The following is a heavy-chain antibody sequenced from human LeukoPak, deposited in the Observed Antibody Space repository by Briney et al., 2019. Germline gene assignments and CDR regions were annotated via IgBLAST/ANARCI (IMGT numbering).Heavy chain of an antibody. CDR3: AKDLDYDFWSGYSIEGFDY. CDR2: IRYDGSNK. Sequence: GGSLRLSCAASGFTFRSYGMHWVRQAPGKGLEWVAFIRYDGSNKYYADSVKGRFTISRDNSKNTLYLQMNSLRAEDTAVYYCAKDLDYDFWSGYSIEGFDYWGQGTLVTVSS. J-gene: IGHJ4*02. CDR1: GFTFRSYG. V-gene: IGHV3-30*02. D-gene: IGHD3-3*01.